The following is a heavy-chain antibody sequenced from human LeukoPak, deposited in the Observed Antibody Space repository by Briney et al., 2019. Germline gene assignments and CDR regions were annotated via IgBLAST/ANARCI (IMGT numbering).Heavy chain of an antibody. Sequence: GGSLRLSCTASGFTFGDYLMSWFRQAPGKGLEWIGFISGGTTEYAASVKGRFTISRDDSTSIAYLQMNSLTTEDTAVYYCSRGSGWLSVYWGQGALVTVSS. CDR2: ISGGTT. J-gene: IGHJ4*02. CDR1: GFTFGDYL. D-gene: IGHD6-19*01. V-gene: IGHV3-49*03. CDR3: SRGSGWLSVY.